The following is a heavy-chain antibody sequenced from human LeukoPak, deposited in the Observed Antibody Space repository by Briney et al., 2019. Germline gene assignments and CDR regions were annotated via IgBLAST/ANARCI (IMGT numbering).Heavy chain of an antibody. J-gene: IGHJ4*02. CDR2: IRSKAYGGTT. CDR3: TRGIAVAGWPFDY. V-gene: IGHV3-49*03. Sequence: GGSLRLSCTASGFTFGDYAMSWFRQAPGKGLEWVGFIRSKAYGGTTEYAASVKGRFTISRDDSKSIAYLQMNSLKTEDTAVYYCTRGIAVAGWPFDYWGQGTLVTVSS. CDR1: GFTFGDYA. D-gene: IGHD6-19*01.